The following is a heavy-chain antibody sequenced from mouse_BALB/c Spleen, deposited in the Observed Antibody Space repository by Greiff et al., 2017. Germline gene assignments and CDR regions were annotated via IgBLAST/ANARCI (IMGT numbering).Heavy chain of an antibody. CDR1: GFSLTDYG. CDR2: IWGGGST. V-gene: IGHV2-6-5*01. Sequence: VKLMESGPGLVAPSQSLSITCTVSGFSLTDYGVSWIRQPPGKGLEWLGVIWGGGSTYYNSALKSRLSISKDNSKNQVFLKMNSLQTDDTAMYYCAKHDYGYGDGAMDYWGQGTSVTVSS. J-gene: IGHJ4*01. CDR3: AKHDYGYGDGAMDY. D-gene: IGHD1-2*01.